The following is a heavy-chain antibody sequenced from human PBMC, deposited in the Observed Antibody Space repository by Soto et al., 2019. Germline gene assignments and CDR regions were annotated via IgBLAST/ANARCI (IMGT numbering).Heavy chain of an antibody. CDR3: ARWNYDTTGYYKGALDY. D-gene: IGHD3-22*01. CDR2: ISTSNSNI. V-gene: IGHV3-48*01. Sequence: GGSLRLSCAASGFKFDDYAMYWIRQAPGKGLEWVSYISTSNSNIYYADSVKGRFTISRDNAKNSLYLQMNSLRAEDTAVYYCARWNYDTTGYYKGALDYWGQGTLVTVSS. J-gene: IGHJ4*02. CDR1: GFKFDDYA.